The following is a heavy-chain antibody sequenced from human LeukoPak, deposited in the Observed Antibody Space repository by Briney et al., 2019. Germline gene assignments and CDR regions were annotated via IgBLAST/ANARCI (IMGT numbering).Heavy chain of an antibody. Sequence: SETLSLTCTVSGASISSSSYYWGWIRQPPGKGLEWIGNIYCSGSTYYNPSLKSRVTISVDSSKNQFSLKLSSVTAADTAVYYCARQGEGGRAFDIWGQGTMVTVSS. V-gene: IGHV4-39*01. CDR3: ARQGEGGRAFDI. J-gene: IGHJ3*02. CDR1: GASISSSSYY. D-gene: IGHD1-26*01. CDR2: IYCSGST.